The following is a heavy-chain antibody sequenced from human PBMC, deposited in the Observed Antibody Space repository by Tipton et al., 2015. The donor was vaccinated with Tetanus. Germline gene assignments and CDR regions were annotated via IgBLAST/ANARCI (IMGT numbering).Heavy chain of an antibody. J-gene: IGHJ4*02. CDR2: ISNSGST. Sequence: LRLSCTVSGGSISSDGAYWSWIRQHPGEGLEWIGYISNSGSTYYNPSLRSRVSISVDTSKNQFSLTLKSVTAADAGVYYCARIHDFLSGHFDFWGPGTLVTVSS. V-gene: IGHV4-31*03. D-gene: IGHD3-3*01. CDR1: GGSISSDGAY. CDR3: ARIHDFLSGHFDF.